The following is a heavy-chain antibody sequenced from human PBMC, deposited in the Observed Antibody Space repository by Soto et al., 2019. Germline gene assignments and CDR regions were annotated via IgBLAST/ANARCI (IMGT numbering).Heavy chain of an antibody. CDR3: ATAGHCDGVSYHPVGFDN. Sequence: GGSLRLSCSASGFTFSNYWMHWVRQGPGKGLVWVARLNIDGSTRNYADSVKGRFTISRDNAQNTLFLQMNSLSAEDTAVYYCATAGHCDGVSYHPVGFDNWGQGSQLNLSS. V-gene: IGHV3-74*01. D-gene: IGHD2-21*01. CDR2: LNIDGSTR. J-gene: IGHJ4*02. CDR1: GFTFSNYW.